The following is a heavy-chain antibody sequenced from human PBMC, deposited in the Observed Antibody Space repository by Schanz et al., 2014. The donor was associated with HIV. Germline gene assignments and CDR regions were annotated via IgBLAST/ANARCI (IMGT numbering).Heavy chain of an antibody. V-gene: IGHV3-33*06. CDR1: GFTFSSYG. CDR3: AKPEYDSRGSSQSHFDY. D-gene: IGHD3-22*01. CDR2: IWYDGSNT. J-gene: IGHJ4*02. Sequence: QVQLVESGGGVVQPGRSLRLSCAASGFTFSSYGMHWVRQAPGKGLEWAAVIWYDGSNTYYGDSVKGRFTISRDNSKNTLYLQMTTLRIDDTAVYYCAKPEYDSRGSSQSHFDYWGQGTLVTVSS.